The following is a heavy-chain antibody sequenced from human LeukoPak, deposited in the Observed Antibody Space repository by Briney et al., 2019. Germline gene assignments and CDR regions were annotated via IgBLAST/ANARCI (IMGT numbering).Heavy chain of an antibody. J-gene: IGHJ3*02. V-gene: IGHV4-4*07. Sequence: SGTLSLTCTVSGGSISTYYWSWIRQPAGKGLEWIGRIYTTGSTNYNPSLKSRVSMSVDTSKSRFSLKLTSVTAADTAVYYCARTVNRGGLDAFDIWGQGTMVTVSS. D-gene: IGHD3-10*01. CDR1: GGSISTYY. CDR2: IYTTGST. CDR3: ARTVNRGGLDAFDI.